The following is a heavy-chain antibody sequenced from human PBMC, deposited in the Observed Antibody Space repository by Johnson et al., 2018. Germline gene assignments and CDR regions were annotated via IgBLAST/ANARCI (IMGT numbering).Heavy chain of an antibody. Sequence: QVQLVQSGGGLVKPGGSLRLSCVVSGITFSDHYMSWLRQAPGKGLEWVLYLSSSGNTKYYADSVKGRFTIARDNAKSSLYLQMTSLRAGDTAGYYLARAWYTTGGYPWFGPWGQGTLVTVSS. CDR1: GITFSDHY. CDR2: LSSSGNTK. D-gene: IGHD1-1*01. V-gene: IGHV3-11*01. J-gene: IGHJ5*02. CDR3: ARAWYTTGGYPWFGP.